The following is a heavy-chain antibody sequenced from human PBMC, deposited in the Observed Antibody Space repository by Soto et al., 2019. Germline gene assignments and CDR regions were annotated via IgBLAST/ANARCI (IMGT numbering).Heavy chain of an antibody. Sequence: QVQLQQWGAGLLKPSETLSLTCAVYGGSFSGYYWSWIRQPPGKGLEWSGEINHSGSTNYNPSLKSRVTISVDTSKYQFSLKLSSVTAADTAVYYWAVWSTVTPYYYYGMDVWGQGTTVTVSS. J-gene: IGHJ6*02. CDR2: INHSGST. V-gene: IGHV4-34*01. CDR1: GGSFSGYY. CDR3: AVWSTVTPYYYYGMDV. D-gene: IGHD4-4*01.